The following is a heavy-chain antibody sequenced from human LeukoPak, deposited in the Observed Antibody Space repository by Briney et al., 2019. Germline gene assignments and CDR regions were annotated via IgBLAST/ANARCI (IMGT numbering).Heavy chain of an antibody. CDR3: ARSYYDFWSGYYTGWYFDY. Sequence: GASVKVSCKAFGYTFTSYGISWVRQAPGQGLEWMGWISAYNGNTNYAQKLQGRVTMTTDTSTSTAYMELRSLRSDDTAVYYCARSYYDFWSGYYTGWYFDYWGQGTLVTVSS. CDR1: GYTFTSYG. V-gene: IGHV1-18*01. J-gene: IGHJ4*02. D-gene: IGHD3-3*01. CDR2: ISAYNGNT.